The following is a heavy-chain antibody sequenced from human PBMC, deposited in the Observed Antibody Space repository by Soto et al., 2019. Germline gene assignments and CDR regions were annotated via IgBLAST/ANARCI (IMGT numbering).Heavy chain of an antibody. D-gene: IGHD3-3*01. Sequence: GGSLRLSCAASGFTFSSYGMHWVRQAPGKGLEWVAVIWYDGSNKYYADSVKGRFTISRDNSKNTLYLQMNSLRAEDTAVYYCARDGTIFADLYYYYYMDVWGKGTTVTVSS. CDR3: ARDGTIFADLYYYYYMDV. V-gene: IGHV3-33*01. CDR2: IWYDGSNK. J-gene: IGHJ6*03. CDR1: GFTFSSYG.